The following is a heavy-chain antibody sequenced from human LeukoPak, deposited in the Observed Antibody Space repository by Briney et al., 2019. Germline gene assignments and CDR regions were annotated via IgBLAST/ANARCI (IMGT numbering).Heavy chain of an antibody. J-gene: IGHJ3*02. CDR3: ARKGYCSGGSCYLDAFGI. CDR1: GGTFSSYA. Sequence: GASVKVSCKASGGTFSSYAISWVRQAPGQGLEWMGGIIPIFGTANYAQKFRGRVTITADESTSTAYMELSSLRSEDTAVYYCARKGYCSGGSCYLDAFGIWGQGTMVTVSS. V-gene: IGHV1-69*13. D-gene: IGHD2-15*01. CDR2: IIPIFGTA.